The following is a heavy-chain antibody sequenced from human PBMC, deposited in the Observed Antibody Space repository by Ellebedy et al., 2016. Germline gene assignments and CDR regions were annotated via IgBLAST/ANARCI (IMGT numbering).Heavy chain of an antibody. CDR2: ISYDGSNK. CDR1: GFTFSSYG. Sequence: GESLKISCAASGFTFSSYGMHWVRQAPGKGLEWVAVISYDGSNKYYADSVKGRFTISRDNSKNTLYLQMNSLRAEDTAVYYCAKVGGGSFDAFDIWGQGTMVTVSS. CDR3: AKVGGGSFDAFDI. D-gene: IGHD3-16*01. V-gene: IGHV3-30*18. J-gene: IGHJ3*02.